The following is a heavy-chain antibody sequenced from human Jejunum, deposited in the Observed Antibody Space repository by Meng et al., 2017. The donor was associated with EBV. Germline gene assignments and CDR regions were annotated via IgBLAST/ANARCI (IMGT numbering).Heavy chain of an antibody. CDR1: GNIFTDDV. D-gene: IGHD6-25*01. V-gene: IGHV1-3*05. Sequence: GAEEKKAGAVENVSCDAAGNIFTDDVIHWRRQAARQRVGWGGIINTCSGKTKDQQKLQGGVSIVRDTSGKTDYVELTSLMYEDTAVYYCGREGDDTAGWFDPWGQGTLVTVSS. CDR2: INTCSGKT. CDR3: GREGDDTAGWFDP. J-gene: IGHJ5*02.